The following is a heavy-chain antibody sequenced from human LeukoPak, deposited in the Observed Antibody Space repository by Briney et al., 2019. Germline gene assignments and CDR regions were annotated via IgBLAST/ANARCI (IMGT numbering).Heavy chain of an antibody. CDR1: GGSVSSSSYY. Sequence: SETLSLTCTVSGGSVSSSSYYWGWIRQPPGEGLEWIGSIYYSRSTTYYNPSLKSRVTISVDTSKNQFSLKLSSATAADTAVYYCARLRVRGYGYGPWEGPTWLDYWGQGTLATVSS. CDR2: IYYSRSTT. J-gene: IGHJ4*02. D-gene: IGHD5-18*01. CDR3: ARLRVRGYGYGPWEGPTWLDY. V-gene: IGHV4-39*07.